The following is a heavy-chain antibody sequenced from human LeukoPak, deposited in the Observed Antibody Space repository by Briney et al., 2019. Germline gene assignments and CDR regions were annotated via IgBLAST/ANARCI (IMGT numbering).Heavy chain of an antibody. CDR1: GYSISSGFY. CDR3: ARGFWNSAFDY. D-gene: IGHD1-7*01. V-gene: IGHV4-38-2*02. CDR2: IYHSGRS. J-gene: IGHJ4*02. Sequence: SETLSLTCSVSGYSISSGFYWGWIRQPPGKGLEWIGYIYHSGRSSYNPSLKSRVTISPDTSKNQSSLKLNSVTAADTAVYYCARGFWNSAFDYWGQGTLVTVSS.